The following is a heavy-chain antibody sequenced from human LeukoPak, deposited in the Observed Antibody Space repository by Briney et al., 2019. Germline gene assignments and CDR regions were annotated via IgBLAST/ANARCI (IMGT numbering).Heavy chain of an antibody. J-gene: IGHJ6*03. CDR2: ISYDGNNK. D-gene: IGHD1-14*01. Sequence: GRSLRLSCAASGFTFSRYAIHWVRQAPGKGLEWVAVISYDGNNKYYSDSVKGRFTISRDNSKNTLYLQMNSLKPEDTAVYYCARDPRENPPGYYYYYYMDVWGKGTTVTVSS. V-gene: IGHV3-30*04. CDR3: ARDPRENPPGYYYYYYMDV. CDR1: GFTFSRYA.